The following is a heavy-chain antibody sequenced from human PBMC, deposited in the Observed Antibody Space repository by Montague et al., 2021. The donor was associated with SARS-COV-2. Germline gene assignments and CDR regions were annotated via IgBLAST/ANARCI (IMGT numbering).Heavy chain of an antibody. Sequence: TLSLTCTVSGGSISSGSYYWSWVRQPAGKALEWIGRFYTSGSTNYNPSHKSRVTISVDTSKNQFSLKLSSVTAADTAVYYCARLRGAGLNYFDYWGQGTLVTVSS. CDR1: GGSISSGSYY. J-gene: IGHJ4*02. CDR2: FYTSGST. V-gene: IGHV4-61*02. CDR3: ARLRGAGLNYFDY. D-gene: IGHD6-19*01.